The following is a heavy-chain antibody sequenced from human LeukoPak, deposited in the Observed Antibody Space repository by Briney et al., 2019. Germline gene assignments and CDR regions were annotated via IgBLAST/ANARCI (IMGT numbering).Heavy chain of an antibody. CDR2: IYYSGST. CDR1: GGPISSYY. J-gene: IGHJ4*02. Sequence: PSETLSPTCTVSGGPISSYYWSWIRQPPGKGLEWIGYIYYSGSTNYNPSLKSRVTISVDTSKNQFSLKLSSVTAADTAVYYCARGPGWLFVDYWGQGTLVTVSS. CDR3: ARGPGWLFVDY. D-gene: IGHD3-9*01. V-gene: IGHV4-59*01.